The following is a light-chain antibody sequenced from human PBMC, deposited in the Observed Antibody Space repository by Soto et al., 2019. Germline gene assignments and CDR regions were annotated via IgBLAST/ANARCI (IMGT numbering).Light chain of an antibody. CDR1: SSDVGGYNY. Sequence: SVLSRAATVSGSPGQSITISCTGTSSDVGGYNYVSWYQQHPGKAPKLMIYDVSNRPSGVSNRFSGSKSGNTASLTISGLQAEDEADYYCSSYTSSSIPYVFGTGTKVTVL. CDR2: DVS. CDR3: SSYTSSSIPYV. J-gene: IGLJ1*01. V-gene: IGLV2-14*01.